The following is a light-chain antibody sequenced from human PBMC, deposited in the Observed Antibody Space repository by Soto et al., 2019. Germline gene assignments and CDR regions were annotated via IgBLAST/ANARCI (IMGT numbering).Light chain of an antibody. CDR2: AAS. V-gene: IGKV1-39*01. J-gene: IGKJ1*01. Sequence: DIQMTQSPSSLSASVGDRVTITCRASQSLRSYVNWYQQKPGKAPKLLIYAASSLQSGVPSRCSGSGSGTDFTLTISSLQPEDFATYYCQQSYSTPWTFGQGTKVEIK. CDR3: QQSYSTPWT. CDR1: QSLRSY.